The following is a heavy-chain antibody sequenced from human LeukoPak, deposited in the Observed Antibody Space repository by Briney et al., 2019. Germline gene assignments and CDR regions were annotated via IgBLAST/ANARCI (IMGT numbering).Heavy chain of an antibody. D-gene: IGHD3-10*01. J-gene: IGHJ4*02. V-gene: IGHV4-38-2*02. Sequence: PSETLSLTCAVSDFSISSGYHWGWVRQPPGKGLGWIGSVHHSGSTYYNPSLKSRVTMSTDTSKSQFSLKLSSVTAADTAVYYCARDRSYFIFDYCGQGTLVTVSS. CDR3: ARDRSYFIFDY. CDR2: VHHSGST. CDR1: DFSISSGYH.